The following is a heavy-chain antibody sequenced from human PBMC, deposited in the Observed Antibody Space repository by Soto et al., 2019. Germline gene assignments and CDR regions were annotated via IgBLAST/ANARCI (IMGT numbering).Heavy chain of an antibody. CDR3: AKEGDYDYYFDY. CDR1: GFTFSSYG. CDR2: ISYDGSNK. V-gene: IGHV3-30*18. Sequence: PGGSLRLSCAASGFTFSSYGMHWVRQAPGKGLEWVAVISYDGSNKYYADSVKGRFTISRDNSKNTLYLQMNSLRAEDTAVYYCAKEGDYDYYFDYWGQGXLVTVYS. D-gene: IGHD3-3*01. J-gene: IGHJ4*02.